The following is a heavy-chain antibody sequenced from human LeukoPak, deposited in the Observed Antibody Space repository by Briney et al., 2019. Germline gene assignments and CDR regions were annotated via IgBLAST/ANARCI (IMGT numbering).Heavy chain of an antibody. D-gene: IGHD3-16*01. V-gene: IGHV4-34*01. Sequence: SETLSLTCAVYGGSFSGYYWSWIRQPPGKGLEWIGEINHSGSTNYNPSLKSRVTISVDTSKNQFSLKLSCVTAADTAVYYCASGEWGGYYYYYGMDVWGQGTTVTVSS. CDR1: GGSFSGYY. CDR3: ASGEWGGYYYYYGMDV. CDR2: INHSGST. J-gene: IGHJ6*02.